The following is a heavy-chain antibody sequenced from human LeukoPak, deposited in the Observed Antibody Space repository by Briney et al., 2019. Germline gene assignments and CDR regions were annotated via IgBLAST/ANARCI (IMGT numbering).Heavy chain of an antibody. CDR3: ARVPYYDYVWGSYRNPTPFDY. J-gene: IGHJ4*02. Sequence: GASVKVSCKASGYTFTGYYMHWVRQAPGQGLEWMGWINPNSGGTNYAQKSQGRVTMTRDTSISTAYMELSRLRSDDTAVYYCARVPYYDYVWGSYRNPTPFDYWGQGTLVTVSS. CDR1: GYTFTGYY. CDR2: INPNSGGT. D-gene: IGHD3-16*02. V-gene: IGHV1-2*02.